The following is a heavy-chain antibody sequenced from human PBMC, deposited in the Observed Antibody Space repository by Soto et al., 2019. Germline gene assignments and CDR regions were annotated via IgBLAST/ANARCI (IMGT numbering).Heavy chain of an antibody. Sequence: SETLSLTCTVSGGSISSYYWSWIRQPPGKGLEWIGYIYYSGSTNHNPSLKSRVTISVDTSKNQFSLKLSSVTAADTAVYYCARHAPILAVAGNWFDPWGQGTLVTVSS. V-gene: IGHV4-59*08. CDR1: GGSISSYY. CDR2: IYYSGST. CDR3: ARHAPILAVAGNWFDP. D-gene: IGHD6-19*01. J-gene: IGHJ5*02.